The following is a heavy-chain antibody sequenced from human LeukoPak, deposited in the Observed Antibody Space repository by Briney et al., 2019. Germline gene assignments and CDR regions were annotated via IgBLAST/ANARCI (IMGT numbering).Heavy chain of an antibody. CDR1: GFTFSSYG. V-gene: IGHV3-23*01. J-gene: IGHJ4*02. D-gene: IGHD5-12*01. CDR2: ISGSGGST. Sequence: GGSLRLSCAASGFTFSSYGMSWVRQAPGKGLKWVSAISGSGGSTHYADSVKGRFTISRDNSKNTLYLQMNSLRAEDTAVYYCAEDRVATSSFDYWGQGTLVTVSS. CDR3: AEDRVATSSFDY.